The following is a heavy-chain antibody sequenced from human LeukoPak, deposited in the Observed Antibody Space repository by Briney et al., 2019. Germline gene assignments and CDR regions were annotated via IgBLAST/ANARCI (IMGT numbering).Heavy chain of an antibody. CDR1: GGPFSGYY. CDR2: INHTGST. CDR3: ARGRRAVAGIGKPFDY. D-gene: IGHD6-19*01. V-gene: IGHV4-34*01. Sequence: PSETLSLTCAVYGGPFSGYYWSWIRQPPGKGLEWIGEINHTGSTNYNPSLKSRVTISVDTSKNQFSLKLSSVTAAHTAVYYCARGRRAVAGIGKPFDYWGQGTLVTVSS. J-gene: IGHJ4*02.